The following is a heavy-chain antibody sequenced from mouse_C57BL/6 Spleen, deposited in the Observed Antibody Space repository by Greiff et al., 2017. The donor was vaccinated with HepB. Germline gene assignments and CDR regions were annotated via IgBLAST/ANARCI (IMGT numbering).Heavy chain of an antibody. Sequence: QVQLQQSGPGLVAPSQSLSITCTVSGFSLTSYGVHWVRQPPGKGLEWLGVIWSDGSTTYNSALKSRLSISKDNSKGQVFLKMNSLQTDDTAMYYCSRTDGYDGWSCFADWGQGTLVTVSA. J-gene: IGHJ3*01. V-gene: IGHV2-6*02. CDR3: SRTDGYDGWSCFAD. CDR1: GFSLTSYG. D-gene: IGHD2-2*01. CDR2: IWSDGST.